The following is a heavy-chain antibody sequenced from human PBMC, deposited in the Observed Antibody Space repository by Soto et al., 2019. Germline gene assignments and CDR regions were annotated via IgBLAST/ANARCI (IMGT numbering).Heavy chain of an antibody. V-gene: IGHV3-7*01. Sequence: GGSLRLSCAASGFTFSRFWMSWVRQAPGKGLEWVANIKEDGSEKYYADSVKGRFTISRDNDKDSLYLQMNSLGDEDTAVYYCARARGWDIVILPAASDYWGQGALVTVSS. CDR1: GFTFSRFW. D-gene: IGHD2-2*01. CDR3: ARARGWDIVILPAASDY. CDR2: IKEDGSEK. J-gene: IGHJ4*02.